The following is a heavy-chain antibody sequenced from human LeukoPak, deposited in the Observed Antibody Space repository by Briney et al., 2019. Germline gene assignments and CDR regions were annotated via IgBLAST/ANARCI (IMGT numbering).Heavy chain of an antibody. J-gene: IGHJ4*02. CDR3: ARHHSNTYYNFDY. CDR2: IYSSGST. D-gene: IGHD2/OR15-2a*01. Sequence: SETLSLTCTVSSDSISSSNYYWGWIRQPPGKGLEWIGSIYSSGSTYSNPSLKSRVTISVDTSKNQFSVKLSSVTAADTAVYYCARHHSNTYYNFDYWGQGTLVTVSS. CDR1: SDSISSSNYY. V-gene: IGHV4-39*01.